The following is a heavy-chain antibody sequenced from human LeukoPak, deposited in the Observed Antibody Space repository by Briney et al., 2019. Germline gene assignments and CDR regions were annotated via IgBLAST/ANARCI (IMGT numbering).Heavy chain of an antibody. CDR3: ARSHYDFWSGYAPRK. D-gene: IGHD3-3*01. Sequence: SETLSLTCAVYGGSFSGYYWSWIRQPPGKGLEWIGEINHSGSTNYNPSLKSRVTISVDTSKNQFSLKLSSVTAADTAVYYCARSHYDFWSGYAPRKWGQGTMVTVSS. CDR1: GGSFSGYY. V-gene: IGHV4-34*01. CDR2: INHSGST. J-gene: IGHJ3*01.